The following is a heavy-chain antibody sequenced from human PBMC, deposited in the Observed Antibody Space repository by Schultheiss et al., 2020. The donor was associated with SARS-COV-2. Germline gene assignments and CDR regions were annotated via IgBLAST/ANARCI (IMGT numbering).Heavy chain of an antibody. J-gene: IGHJ5*02. CDR2: ISYDGSNK. D-gene: IGHD3-22*01. V-gene: IGHV3-30-3*01. Sequence: GGSLRLSCAASGFTFSSYAMHWVRQAPGKGLEWVAVISYDGSNKYYADSVKGRFTISRDNSKNTLYLQMNSLRAEDTAVYYCARDRDYYDSTGYHYGWFDPWGQGTLVTVSS. CDR1: GFTFSSYA. CDR3: ARDRDYYDSTGYHYGWFDP.